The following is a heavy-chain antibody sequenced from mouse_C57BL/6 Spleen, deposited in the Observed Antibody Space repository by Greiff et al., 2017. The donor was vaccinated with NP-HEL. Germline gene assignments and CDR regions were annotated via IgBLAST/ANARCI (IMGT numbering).Heavy chain of an antibody. D-gene: IGHD2-5*01. CDR1: GYTFTSYW. V-gene: IGHV1-64*01. J-gene: IGHJ4*01. Sequence: QVQLQQSGAELVKPGASVKLSCKASGYTFTSYWMHWVKQRPGQGLEWIGMIHPNSGSTNYNEKFKSKATLTVDKSSSTAYMQLSSLTSEDSAVYYCARRWAYYSNYRYAMDYWGQGTSVTVSS. CDR3: ARRWAYYSNYRYAMDY. CDR2: IHPNSGST.